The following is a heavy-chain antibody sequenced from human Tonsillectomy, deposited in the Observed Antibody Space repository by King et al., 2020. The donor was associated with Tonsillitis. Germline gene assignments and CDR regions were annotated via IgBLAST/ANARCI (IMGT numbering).Heavy chain of an antibody. CDR3: ARAEENAMAYYMDV. Sequence: VQLVESGAEVKKPGSSVKVSCKASGDTFSSYSISWVRQARGQGLEWMVGTIPLFGTANYAQKFQGRVTIIADESTSTAYMELSSLRSEDTAVYYCARAEENAMAYYMDVWGKGTTVTVSS. J-gene: IGHJ6*03. CDR2: TIPLFGTA. D-gene: IGHD5-18*01. V-gene: IGHV1-69*01. CDR1: GDTFSSYS.